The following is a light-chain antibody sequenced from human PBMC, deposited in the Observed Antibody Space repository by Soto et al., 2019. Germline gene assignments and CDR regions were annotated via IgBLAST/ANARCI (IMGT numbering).Light chain of an antibody. Sequence: QSALTQPASLSGSPGQSITISCTGTSSDVGGYNYVSWYRQHPGKAPKLMIYEVRNRPSGVSNRFSGSKSGNTASLTISGLQAEDEADYYCSSYTRSSTLIFGIGTKVTVL. V-gene: IGLV2-14*01. CDR2: EVR. CDR3: SSYTRSSTLI. J-gene: IGLJ1*01. CDR1: SSDVGGYNY.